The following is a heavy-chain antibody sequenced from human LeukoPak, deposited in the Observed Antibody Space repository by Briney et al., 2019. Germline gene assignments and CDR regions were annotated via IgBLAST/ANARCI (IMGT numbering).Heavy chain of an antibody. V-gene: IGHV3-66*01. CDR3: ARVPAALHFDH. CDR2: IYSSGTI. D-gene: IGHD2-2*01. J-gene: IGHJ4*02. CDR1: GFIVSDSY. Sequence: QPGGSLRLSCAASGFIVSDSYMSWVRQAPGKGLEWVSVIYSSGTIYYAESVKGRFTISRDNSKNTLFLQMNSLRVEDTAVYYCARVPAALHFDHWGQGTLVTVSS.